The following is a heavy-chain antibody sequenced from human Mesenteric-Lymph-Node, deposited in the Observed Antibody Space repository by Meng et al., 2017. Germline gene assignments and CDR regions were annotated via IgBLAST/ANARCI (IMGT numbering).Heavy chain of an antibody. CDR1: CGSMRSGNSY. V-gene: IGHV4-30-4*01. D-gene: IGHD2-21*01. CDR3: ASFDHIPRRNYFDY. J-gene: IGHJ4*02. Sequence: ARRPERGPGLVEPSHTLSLTCTVSCGSMRSGNSYWSWIRQPPGKGLEWIGYIHHSGSAYYNPSLKSRVSISVDTSKNQFSLNLNSMTAADTAVYYCASFDHIPRRNYFDYWGQGTLVTVSS. CDR2: IHHSGSA.